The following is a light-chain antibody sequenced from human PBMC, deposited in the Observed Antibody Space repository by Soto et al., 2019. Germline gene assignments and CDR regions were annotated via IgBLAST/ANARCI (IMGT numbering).Light chain of an antibody. V-gene: IGLV2-14*01. CDR1: SSDIGGYNY. CDR2: EVS. J-gene: IGLJ2*01. Sequence: QSALTQPASVSGSPGQSITISCTGTSSDIGGYNYVSWYQHHPGKAPKVMIYEVSNRPSGVSNRFSGSKSGNTASLTISGLQAEDEAEYYCSSYSNKSSVVYGGGTQLTVL. CDR3: SSYSNKSSVV.